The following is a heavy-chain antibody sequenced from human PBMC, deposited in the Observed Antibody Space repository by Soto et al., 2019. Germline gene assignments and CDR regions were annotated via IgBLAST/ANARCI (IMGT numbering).Heavy chain of an antibody. CDR1: GGTFSGYA. J-gene: IGHJ1*01. D-gene: IGHD1-20*01. V-gene: IGHV1-69*01. Sequence: QAQLMQSGAEVKKPGSSVKVSCKASGGTFSGYAISWVRQAPGQGLEWMGGIVPLLGITNYAQKFQGRITIAADESTGTAYMDLRSLRSKDTAVYYCARDPRSITGTTSSEDFQHWGQGTLVSVSS. CDR3: ARDPRSITGTTSSEDFQH. CDR2: IVPLLGIT.